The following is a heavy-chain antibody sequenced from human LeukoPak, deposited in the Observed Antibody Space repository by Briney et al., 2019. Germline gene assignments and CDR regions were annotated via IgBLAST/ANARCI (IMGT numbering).Heavy chain of an antibody. J-gene: IGHJ5*02. CDR2: INPNSGGT. Sequence: ASVKVSCKASGYTFTSYDINWVRQATGQGLEWMGWINPNSGGTKYAQKFQGRVTMTRDTSIRTVYMELSSLRSDDTAVYYCARVGYYDNSAYYYMWDYFDPWGQGTLVTVSS. D-gene: IGHD3-22*01. CDR3: ARVGYYDNSAYYYMWDYFDP. V-gene: IGHV1-2*02. CDR1: GYTFTSYD.